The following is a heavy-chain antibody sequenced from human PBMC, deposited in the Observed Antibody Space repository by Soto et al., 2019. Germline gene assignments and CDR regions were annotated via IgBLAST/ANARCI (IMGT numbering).Heavy chain of an antibody. V-gene: IGHV3-48*02. J-gene: IGHJ3*02. CDR3: ARDYLYAFHI. CDR2: IRGSGNTI. CDR1: GFTFSSYS. Sequence: EVQLVESGGGLVQPGGSLRLSCAASGFTFSSYSMNWVRQAPGKGLEWVSNIRGSGNTISYADSVKGRFTTSRDNAKNSLYLQMNSLRDEDTAVYYCARDYLYAFHIWGQGTMVTVSP.